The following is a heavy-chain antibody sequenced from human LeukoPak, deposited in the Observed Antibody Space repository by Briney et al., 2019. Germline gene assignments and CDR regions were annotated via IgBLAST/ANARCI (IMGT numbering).Heavy chain of an antibody. Sequence: GGSLRLSCAASGFTFSNYGMDWVSQAPGKGLEWVSGIGGRGDRTYFADSVKGRFAISRDNSKNTMYLQMSSLRAEDTAIYYCARDQDWGSFDIWGQGTMVTVSS. CDR2: IGGRGDRT. CDR1: GFTFSNYG. D-gene: IGHD7-27*01. J-gene: IGHJ3*02. V-gene: IGHV3-23*01. CDR3: ARDQDWGSFDI.